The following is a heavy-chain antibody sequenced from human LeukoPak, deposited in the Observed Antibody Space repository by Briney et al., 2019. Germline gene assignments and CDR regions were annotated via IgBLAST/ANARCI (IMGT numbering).Heavy chain of an antibody. Sequence: GGSLRLSCAASGFTFSSYWMHWVRQAPGKGLVWVSRINSDGSSTSYADSVKGRFTISRDNDKNTLYLQMNSLRAEDTAVYYCARDVRGYSGYDYGYWGQGTLVTVSS. CDR2: INSDGSST. CDR3: ARDVRGYSGYDYGY. CDR1: GFTFSSYW. D-gene: IGHD5-12*01. V-gene: IGHV3-74*01. J-gene: IGHJ4*02.